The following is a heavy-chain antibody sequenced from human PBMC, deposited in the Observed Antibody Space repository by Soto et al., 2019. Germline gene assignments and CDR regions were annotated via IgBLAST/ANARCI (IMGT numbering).Heavy chain of an antibody. D-gene: IGHD6-13*01. CDR2: ISGSGGST. V-gene: IGHV3-23*01. CDR1: EFTFSSYA. CDR3: AKKEAAAGTGFDY. Sequence: EVQLLESGGGLVQPGGSLRLSCAASEFTFSSYAMSWVRQAPGKGLEWVSAISGSGGSTYYADSVKGRFTISRDKSNNTLYLQMNSLRAEDTAVYYCAKKEAAAGTGFDYWGQGTLVTVSS. J-gene: IGHJ4*02.